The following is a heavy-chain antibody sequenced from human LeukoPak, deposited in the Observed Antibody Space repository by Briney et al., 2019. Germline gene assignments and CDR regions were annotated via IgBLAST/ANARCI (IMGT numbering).Heavy chain of an antibody. Sequence: KPSETLSLTCTVSGGSISSYYWSWIRQPAGKGLEWIGRIYTSGRTNYNPSLKSRVTMSVDTSKNQFSLKLSSVTAADTAVYYCARSPPDTYYDFWSGYSVYWYFDLWGRGTLVTVSS. V-gene: IGHV4-4*07. D-gene: IGHD3-3*01. CDR2: IYTSGRT. CDR1: GGSISSYY. CDR3: ARSPPDTYYDFWSGYSVYWYFDL. J-gene: IGHJ2*01.